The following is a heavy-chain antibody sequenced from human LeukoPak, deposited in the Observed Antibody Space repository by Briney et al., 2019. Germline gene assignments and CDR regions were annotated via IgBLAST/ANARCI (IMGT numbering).Heavy chain of an antibody. V-gene: IGHV1-2*02. J-gene: IGHJ5*02. CDR1: GYTFTGYY. Sequence: ASVKVSCKASGYTFTGYYMHWVRQAPGQGLEWMGWINPNSGGTNYAQKFQGRVTMTRDTSIITAYMELSRLRSDDTDVYYCARANYYGSGYPAFDPWGQGTLVTVSS. D-gene: IGHD3-10*01. CDR2: INPNSGGT. CDR3: ARANYYGSGYPAFDP.